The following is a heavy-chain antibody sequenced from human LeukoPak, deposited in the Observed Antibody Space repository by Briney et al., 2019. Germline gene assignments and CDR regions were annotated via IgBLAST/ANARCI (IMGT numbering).Heavy chain of an antibody. J-gene: IGHJ4*02. CDR1: GFPFRNAW. CDR2: IKSKTDGGTT. V-gene: IGHV3-15*01. Sequence: GGSLRSPCAASGFPFRNAWISWVRQAPGKGLEWVGRIKSKTDGGTTDYAAPVKGRFTMSRDDSKNTLYLQMNSLKAEDTAVYSCTTGGYGGQFDYWGQGTLVTVSS. D-gene: IGHD5-12*01. CDR3: TTGGYGGQFDY.